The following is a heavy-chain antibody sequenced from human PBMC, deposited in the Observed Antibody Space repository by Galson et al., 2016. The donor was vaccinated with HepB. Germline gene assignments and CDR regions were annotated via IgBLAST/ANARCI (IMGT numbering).Heavy chain of an antibody. Sequence: SLRLSCAASGFTFSYYAIHWVRQAPGKGLEWVAVISYDGSNKYYADSVKGRFTISRDNSKNTLYLQMNSLRAEDTAVYYCAKVLLGFGYNNGFDHWGQGTLVTVSS. D-gene: IGHD5-18*01. J-gene: IGHJ5*02. CDR1: GFTFSYYA. V-gene: IGHV3-30*18. CDR2: ISYDGSNK. CDR3: AKVLLGFGYNNGFDH.